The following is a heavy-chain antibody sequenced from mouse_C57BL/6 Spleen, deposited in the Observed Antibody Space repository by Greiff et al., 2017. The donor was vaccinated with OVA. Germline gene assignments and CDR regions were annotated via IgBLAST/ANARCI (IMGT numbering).Heavy chain of an antibody. CDR3: ARGVTTVGFAY. J-gene: IGHJ3*01. Sequence: VQLQQSGPELVKPGASVKISCKASGYTFTDYNMHWVKQSHGKSLEWIGYINPNNGGTSYNQKFKGKATLTVNKSSSTAYMELRSLTSEDSAVYYCARGVTTVGFAYWGQGTLVTVSA. V-gene: IGHV1-22*01. CDR1: GYTFTDYN. CDR2: INPNNGGT. D-gene: IGHD1-1*01.